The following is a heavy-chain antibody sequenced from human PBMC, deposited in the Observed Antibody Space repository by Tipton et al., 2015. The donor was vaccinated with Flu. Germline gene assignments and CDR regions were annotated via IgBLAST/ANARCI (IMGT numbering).Heavy chain of an antibody. CDR3: ARDRAPGLERLDYFYMDV. V-gene: IGHV1-69*01. D-gene: IGHD3-10*01. Sequence: QVQLVQSGAEVKKPGSSVKVSCKASGGTFDTYSITWVRQAPGQGLEWMGGVNPFFGPPQYAQKFQDRVTITADDSTSTAYMELSGLRSDDTAVYYCARDRAPGLERLDYFYMDVWGKGTTVTVSS. CDR1: GGTFDTYS. J-gene: IGHJ6*03. CDR2: VNPFFGPP.